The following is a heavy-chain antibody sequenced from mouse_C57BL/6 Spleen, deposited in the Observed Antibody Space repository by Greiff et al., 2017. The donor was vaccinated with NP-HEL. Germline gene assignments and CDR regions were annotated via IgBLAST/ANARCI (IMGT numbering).Heavy chain of an antibody. CDR2: IHPNSGST. V-gene: IGHV1-64*01. J-gene: IGHJ4*01. CDR1: GYTFTSYW. CDR3: ARHPPGSSPYYAMDY. Sequence: VQLVESGAELVKPGASVKLSCKASGYTFTSYWMHWVKQRPGQGLEWIGMIHPNSGSTNYNEKFKSKATLTVDKSSSTAYMQLSSLTSEDSAVYYCARHPPGSSPYYAMDYWGQGTSVTVSS. D-gene: IGHD1-1*01.